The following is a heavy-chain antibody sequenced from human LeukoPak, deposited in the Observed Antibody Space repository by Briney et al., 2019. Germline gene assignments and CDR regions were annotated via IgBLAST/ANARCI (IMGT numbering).Heavy chain of an antibody. D-gene: IGHD6-19*01. CDR2: ISSSSSTI. CDR1: GFTFSSYS. CDR3: ARVSSGWYSAFDY. J-gene: IGHJ4*02. Sequence: GGSLRLSCAASGFTFSSYSMNWVRQAPGKGLEWVSYISSSSSTIYYADSVKGRFTIFRDNAKNSLYLQMDSLRAEDTAVYYCARVSSGWYSAFDYWGQGTLVTVSS. V-gene: IGHV3-48*01.